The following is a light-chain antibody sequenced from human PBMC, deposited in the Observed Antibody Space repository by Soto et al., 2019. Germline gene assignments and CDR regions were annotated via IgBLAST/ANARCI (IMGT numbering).Light chain of an antibody. J-gene: IGKJ3*01. Sequence: IVLTQSPATLSLSQGERATLSCRASQSVSGYLAWCQQKPGQAPRLLIYDVSSRATGIPARFSGSGSGTDFTLTISGLEPEDVAVYYCQQRSLGTFGPGTNVDIK. CDR3: QQRSLGT. V-gene: IGKV3-11*01. CDR1: QSVSGY. CDR2: DVS.